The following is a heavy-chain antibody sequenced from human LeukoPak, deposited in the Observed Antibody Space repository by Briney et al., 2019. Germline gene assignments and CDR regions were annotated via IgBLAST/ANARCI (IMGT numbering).Heavy chain of an antibody. CDR2: ISSSGGST. CDR3: AKPTLEWLSKGHYMDV. D-gene: IGHD3-3*01. J-gene: IGHJ6*03. CDR1: GFTFRNYA. Sequence: PGGSLRLSCAASGFTFRNYAMTWVRQAPGKGLEWVSGISSSGGSTYYADSVKGRFTISRDNSNNTLYLQMNSLRDEDTAIYYCAKPTLEWLSKGHYMDVWGKGATVTVSS. V-gene: IGHV3-23*01.